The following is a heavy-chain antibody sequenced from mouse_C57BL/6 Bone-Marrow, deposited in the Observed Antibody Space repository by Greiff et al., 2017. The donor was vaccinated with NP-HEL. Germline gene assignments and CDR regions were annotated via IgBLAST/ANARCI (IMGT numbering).Heavy chain of an antibody. Sequence: DVHLVESGGGLVKPGGSLKLSCAASGFTFSSYAMSWVRQTPEKRLEWVATISDGGSYTYYPDNVKGRFTISRDNAKNNLYLQMSHLKSEDTAMYYCARSTMAYYAMDYWGQGTSVTVSS. CDR1: GFTFSSYA. CDR2: ISDGGSYT. D-gene: IGHD2-1*01. V-gene: IGHV5-4*01. J-gene: IGHJ4*01. CDR3: ARSTMAYYAMDY.